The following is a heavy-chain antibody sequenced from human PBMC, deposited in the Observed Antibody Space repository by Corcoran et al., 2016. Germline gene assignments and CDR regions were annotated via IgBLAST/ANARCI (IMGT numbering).Heavy chain of an antibody. CDR1: GGTFSSYA. CDR2: IIPIFGTA. Sequence: QVQLVQSGAEVKKPGSSVKVSCKASGGTFSSYAISWVRQAPGQGLEWMGGIIPIFGTANYAQKFHGRVTLTADKSTSTAYMELSSLRSEDTAVYYCARGESYYGSGSLNWFDPWGQGTLVTVSS. J-gene: IGHJ5*02. V-gene: IGHV1-69*06. D-gene: IGHD3-10*01. CDR3: ARGESYYGSGSLNWFDP.